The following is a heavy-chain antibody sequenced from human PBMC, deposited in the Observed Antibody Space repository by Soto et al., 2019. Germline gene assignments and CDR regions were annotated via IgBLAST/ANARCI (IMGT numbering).Heavy chain of an antibody. CDR2: ISGYNGNT. J-gene: IGHJ5*02. D-gene: IGHD6-6*01. V-gene: IGHV1-18*01. Sequence: ASVKVSCKXSGYTFSNYGISWVRQAPGQGLEWMGWISGYNGNTNYAQNLQGRVTMTTDPSTRTAYMDLRSLRSDDTAVYYCARKSSSSSWFDPWGQGTLVTVSS. CDR3: ARKSSSSSWFDP. CDR1: GYTFSNYG.